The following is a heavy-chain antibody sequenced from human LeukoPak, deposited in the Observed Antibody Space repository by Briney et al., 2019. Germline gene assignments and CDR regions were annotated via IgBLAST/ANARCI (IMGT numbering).Heavy chain of an antibody. CDR3: ARAGHTGPYSSLDY. D-gene: IGHD2-21*01. J-gene: IGHJ4*02. CDR2: ISAYNGNI. Sequence: ASVKVSFKASGYTFTSYGISWVRQAPGQGLEWMGWISAYNGNINYAQKLQGRVTMTTDTSTSTAYMELRSLRSDDTAVYYCARAGHTGPYSSLDYWGQGTLVTVSS. CDR1: GYTFTSYG. V-gene: IGHV1-18*01.